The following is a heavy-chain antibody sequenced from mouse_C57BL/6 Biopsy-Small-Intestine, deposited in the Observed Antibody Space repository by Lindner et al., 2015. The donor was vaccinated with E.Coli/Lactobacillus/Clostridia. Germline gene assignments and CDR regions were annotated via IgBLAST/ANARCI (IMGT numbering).Heavy chain of an antibody. CDR3: TTFSVY. Sequence: VQLQESGPELVKPGASVKISCKASGYTFTNYWMHWVKQRPGQGLEWIGYINPSSGYTNYNQKFKDKATLTADRSSSTAYMQLNSLTYEDSAVYYCTTFSVYWGQGTTLTVSS. CDR2: INPSSGYT. V-gene: IGHV1-7*01. J-gene: IGHJ2*01. D-gene: IGHD5-5*01. CDR1: GYTFTNYW.